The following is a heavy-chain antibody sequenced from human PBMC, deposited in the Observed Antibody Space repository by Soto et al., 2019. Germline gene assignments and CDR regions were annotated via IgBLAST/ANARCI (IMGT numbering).Heavy chain of an antibody. CDR1: GFTFSSYG. Sequence: HPGGSLRLSCAASGFTFSSYGMHWVRQAPGKGLEWVAVISYDGSNKYYADSVKGRFTISRDNSKNTLYLQMNSLRAEDTAVYYCAKGLGDFWSGYEDYYYYYMDVWGKGTTVTVSS. CDR2: ISYDGSNK. D-gene: IGHD3-3*01. CDR3: AKGLGDFWSGYEDYYYYYMDV. V-gene: IGHV3-30*18. J-gene: IGHJ6*03.